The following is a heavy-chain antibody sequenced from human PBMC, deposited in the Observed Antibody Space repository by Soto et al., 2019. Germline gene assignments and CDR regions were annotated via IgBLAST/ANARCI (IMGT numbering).Heavy chain of an antibody. CDR3: ARGRGYCSGNSCYIDY. V-gene: IGHV3-74*01. J-gene: IGHJ4*02. CDR1: GFTFSSYW. Sequence: EVQLVESGGGLVQPGGSQRLSCAASGFTFSSYWMHWVRQAPGKGLVWVSRINTDGSSTTYADSVKGRFTISRDNAKNTLDLQMISLRAEDTAVYYCARGRGYCSGNSCYIDYWGQGTLVTVSS. D-gene: IGHD2-15*01. CDR2: INTDGSST.